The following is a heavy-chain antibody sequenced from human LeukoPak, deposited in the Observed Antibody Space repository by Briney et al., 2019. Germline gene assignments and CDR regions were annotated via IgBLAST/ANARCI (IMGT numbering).Heavy chain of an antibody. CDR3: AGIVVPAAMYNWFDP. Sequence: SETLSLTCTVSGGSISRGDYYWSWIRQPPGKGLEWIGYIYYSGSTYYNPSLKSRVTISVDTSKNQFSLKLSSVTAADTAVYYCAGIVVPAAMYNWFDPWGQGTLVTVSS. D-gene: IGHD2-2*01. CDR1: GGSISRGDYY. V-gene: IGHV4-30-4*01. J-gene: IGHJ5*02. CDR2: IYYSGST.